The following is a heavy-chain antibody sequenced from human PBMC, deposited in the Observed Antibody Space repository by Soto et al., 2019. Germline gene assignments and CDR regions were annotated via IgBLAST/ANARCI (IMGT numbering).Heavy chain of an antibody. CDR3: ATSPIFDF. CDR1: GFTFSDYY. V-gene: IGHV3-11*01. CDR2: MSSSGTSV. Sequence: QVQLVESGGGLVRPGGSLRLSCAASGFTFSDYYMSWIRQSPGQGLEWLALMSSSGTSVLYADSVKGRFTISRDNATKSLFLQMHSLKAEDAAVYYFATSPIFDFWALGTLFSVSS. J-gene: IGHJ4*02.